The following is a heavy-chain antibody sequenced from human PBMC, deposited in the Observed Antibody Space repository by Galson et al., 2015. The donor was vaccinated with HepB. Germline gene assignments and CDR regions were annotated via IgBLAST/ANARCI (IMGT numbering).Heavy chain of an antibody. Sequence: SLRLSCASSGFTFSSYTMHWVRQTPGKGLEWVAVISHDGSIQYYADSVKGRFTISRDNSKNTLSLQMSSLRAEDTALYYCARDIFRGPPDYFDDWGQGTLVTVSS. J-gene: IGHJ4*02. CDR2: ISHDGSIQ. CDR1: GFTFSSYT. V-gene: IGHV3-30*04. CDR3: ARDIFRGPPDYFDD. D-gene: IGHD3-10*01.